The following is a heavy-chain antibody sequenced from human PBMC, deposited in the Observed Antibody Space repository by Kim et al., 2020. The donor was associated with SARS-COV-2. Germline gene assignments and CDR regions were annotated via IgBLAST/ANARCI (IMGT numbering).Heavy chain of an antibody. D-gene: IGHD6-13*01. CDR1: GGSFSGYY. CDR3: ARGSQQQLALGFDY. V-gene: IGHV4-34*01. J-gene: IGHJ4*02. Sequence: SETLSLTCAVYGGSFSGYYWSWIRQPPGKGLEWIGEINHSGSTNYNPSLKSRVTISVDTSKNQFSLKLSSVTAADTAVYYCARGSQQQLALGFDYWGQGTLVTVSS. CDR2: INHSGST.